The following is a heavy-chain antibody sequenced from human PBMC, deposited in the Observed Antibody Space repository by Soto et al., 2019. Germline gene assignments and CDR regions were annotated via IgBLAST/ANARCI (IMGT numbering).Heavy chain of an antibody. Sequence: QVQLQQWGAGLLKPSETLSLTCAVYGGSFSGYYWSWIRQPPGKGLEWIGEINHSGSTNYNPSLKSRVTISVDTSKNQFSLKLSSVTAADTAVYYCARDGAGDIVVVPAAQPEYYYYYGMDVWGQGTTVTVSS. CDR1: GGSFSGYY. CDR3: ARDGAGDIVVVPAAQPEYYYYYGMDV. CDR2: INHSGST. D-gene: IGHD2-2*01. V-gene: IGHV4-34*01. J-gene: IGHJ6*02.